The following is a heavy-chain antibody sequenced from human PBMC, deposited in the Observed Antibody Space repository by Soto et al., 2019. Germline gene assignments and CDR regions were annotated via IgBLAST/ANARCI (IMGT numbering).Heavy chain of an antibody. CDR3: ARMVVATSGHFDY. J-gene: IGHJ4*02. D-gene: IGHD5-12*01. Sequence: PSETLSLTCTVSGGSISSSSYYWGWIRQPPGKGLEWIGSIYYSGSTYYNPSLKSRVTISVDTSKNQFSLKLSSVTAADTAVYYCARMVVATSGHFDYWGQGTLVTVSS. CDR2: IYYSGST. CDR1: GGSISSSSYY. V-gene: IGHV4-39*01.